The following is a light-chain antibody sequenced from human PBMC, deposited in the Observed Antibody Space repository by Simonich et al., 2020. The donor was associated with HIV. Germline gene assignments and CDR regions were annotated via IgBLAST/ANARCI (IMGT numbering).Light chain of an antibody. V-gene: IGKV3-15*01. CDR2: GTS. CDR3: QQYDNWPLT. Sequence: EILMAQSPATLSVSPGERATLSCRASQSVSSNLAWYPQKPGQAPRLVIYGTSTRATGIPARFSGSGSGTEFTLTISSMQSEDFAVYYCQQYDNWPLTFGPGTKVDIK. CDR1: QSVSSN. J-gene: IGKJ3*01.